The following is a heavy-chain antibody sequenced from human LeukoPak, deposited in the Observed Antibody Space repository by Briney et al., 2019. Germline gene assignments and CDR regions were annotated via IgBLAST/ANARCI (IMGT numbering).Heavy chain of an antibody. CDR2: INHSGST. CDR3: ARGTLSSLGYCSSTSCYTPLDY. CDR1: GGSFSGYY. Sequence: SETLSLTCAVYGGSFSGYYWSWIRQPPGKGLEWIGEINHSGSTNYNPSLKSRVTISVDTSKNQFSLKLSSVTAADTAVYYCARGTLSSLGYCSSTSCYTPLDYWGQGTLVTVSS. J-gene: IGHJ4*02. D-gene: IGHD2-2*02. V-gene: IGHV4-34*01.